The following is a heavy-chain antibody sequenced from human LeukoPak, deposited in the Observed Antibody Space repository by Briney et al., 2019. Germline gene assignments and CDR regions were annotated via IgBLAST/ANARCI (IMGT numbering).Heavy chain of an antibody. CDR2: ISYDGGKK. CDR1: GFTFSSYA. D-gene: IGHD1-20*01. V-gene: IGHV3-30*04. J-gene: IGHJ6*03. CDR3: ARDGGPNWNGNFYYMDV. Sequence: GGSLRLSGAGSGFTFSSYAIYWVRQAPGKGLECVTFISYDGGKKDYADSVRGRFTISRDNSKATVYLQMNSLRVEDTAVYYCARDGGPNWNGNFYYMDVWGKGTTVTVSS.